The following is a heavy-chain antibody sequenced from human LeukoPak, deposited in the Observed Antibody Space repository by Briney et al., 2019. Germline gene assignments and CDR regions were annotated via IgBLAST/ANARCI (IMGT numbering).Heavy chain of an antibody. CDR1: GYTFTSYG. CDR3: ARVTPMVRGESYYYYYYYMDV. Sequence: GASVKVSCKASGYTFTSYGISWVRQAPGQGLEWMGWIGAYNGNTNYAQKLQGRVTMTTDTSTSTAYMELRSLRSDDTAVYYCARVTPMVRGESYYYYYYYMDVWGKGTTVTVSS. J-gene: IGHJ6*03. CDR2: IGAYNGNT. D-gene: IGHD3-10*01. V-gene: IGHV1-18*01.